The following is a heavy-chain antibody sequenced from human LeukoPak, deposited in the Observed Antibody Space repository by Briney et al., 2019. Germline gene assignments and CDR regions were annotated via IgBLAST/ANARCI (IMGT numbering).Heavy chain of an antibody. D-gene: IGHD4-17*01. Sequence: SETLSLTCTVSGVSISSGGYYWSWIRQHPGKGLEWIGYIYYSGSTNYNPSLKSRVTISVDTSKNQFSLKLSSVTAADTAVYYCARVTPTYPRDYGDYVWTTKTSNLAFDPWGQGTLVTVSS. CDR3: ARVTPTYPRDYGDYVWTTKTSNLAFDP. CDR2: IYYSGST. V-gene: IGHV4-61*08. CDR1: GVSISSGGYY. J-gene: IGHJ5*02.